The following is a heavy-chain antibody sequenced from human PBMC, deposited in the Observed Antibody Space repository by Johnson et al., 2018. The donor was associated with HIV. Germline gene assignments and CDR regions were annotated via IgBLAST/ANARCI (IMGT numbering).Heavy chain of an antibody. J-gene: IGHJ3*02. CDR1: GFTFSSYG. Sequence: QVQLVESGGGVVQPGGSLRLSCAASGFTFSSYGMHWVRQAPGKGLEWVAFTRYDGSNKYYVDSVKGRFTISRDNSKNTLYLQMNSLRAEDTAVYYCAKDWVYSSSPLGAFDIWGPGTMVTVSS. CDR2: TRYDGSNK. D-gene: IGHD6-6*01. V-gene: IGHV3-30*02. CDR3: AKDWVYSSSPLGAFDI.